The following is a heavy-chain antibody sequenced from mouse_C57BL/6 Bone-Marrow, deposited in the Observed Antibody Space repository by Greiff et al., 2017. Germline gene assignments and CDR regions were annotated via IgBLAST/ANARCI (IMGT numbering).Heavy chain of an antibody. CDR1: GFTFSSYA. J-gene: IGHJ3*01. D-gene: IGHD2-4*01. CDR2: ISDGGSYT. Sequence: EVQGVESGGGLVKPGGSLKLSCAASGFTFSSYAMSWVRQTPEKRLEWVATISDGGSYTYYPDNVKGRFTISRDNAKNNLYLQMRHLKSEDTAMYYCARDDYDAWFAYWGQGTLVTVSA. V-gene: IGHV5-4*01. CDR3: ARDDYDAWFAY.